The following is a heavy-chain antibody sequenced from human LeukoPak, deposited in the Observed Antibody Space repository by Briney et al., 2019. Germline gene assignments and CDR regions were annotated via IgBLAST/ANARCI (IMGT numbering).Heavy chain of an antibody. V-gene: IGHV4-39*01. D-gene: IGHD2-15*01. CDR2: IYYSGST. CDR1: GGSISSNSYY. CDR3: ASILGYCSGGRCYSSPFDY. Sequence: PSETLSLTCTVSGGSISSNSYYWGWICQPPGKGLEWIGSIYYSGSTYYNPSLKSRVTISVDTSKNQFSLKLSSVTAADTAVYYCASILGYCSGGRCYSSPFDYWGQGTLVTVSS. J-gene: IGHJ4*02.